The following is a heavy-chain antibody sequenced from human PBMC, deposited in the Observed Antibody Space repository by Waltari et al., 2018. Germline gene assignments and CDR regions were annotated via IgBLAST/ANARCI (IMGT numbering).Heavy chain of an antibody. V-gene: IGHV4-61*02. CDR3: ARDRPKLAAAPGAFDI. D-gene: IGHD6-13*01. Sequence: QVQLQESGPGLVKPSQTLSLTCTVSGGSISSGSYYWSWIRQPAGKGLEWIGRIYTSGSTNYNPSLKSRVTISVDTSKNQFSLKLSSVTAADTAVYYCARDRPKLAAAPGAFDIWGQGTMVTVSS. CDR2: IYTSGST. CDR1: GGSISSGSYY. J-gene: IGHJ3*02.